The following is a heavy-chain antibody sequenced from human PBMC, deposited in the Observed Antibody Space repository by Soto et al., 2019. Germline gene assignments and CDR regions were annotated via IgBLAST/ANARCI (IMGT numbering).Heavy chain of an antibody. CDR3: ARGFGHNYGAPDY. CDR2: IWYDGSNA. J-gene: IGHJ4*02. V-gene: IGHV3-33*01. D-gene: IGHD5-18*01. CDR1: GFSFSNFG. Sequence: QVQLVESGGGVVQPGRSLRLSCVVSGFSFSNFGMHWVRQTPGKGLAWVAVIWYDGSNAYYADSVQGRFTISRDNSKNSLYMQMNSLRAEDTAVYYCARGFGHNYGAPDYWGQGTLVTVSS.